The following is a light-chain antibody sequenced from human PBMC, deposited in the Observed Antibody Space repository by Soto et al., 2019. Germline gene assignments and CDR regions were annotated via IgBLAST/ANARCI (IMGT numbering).Light chain of an antibody. CDR2: DVD. CDR3: SAYTVSRTYV. V-gene: IGLV2-14*03. CDR1: SNDIGVSNY. Sequence: HSVLTQPASVSGSPGQSITVSCTGTSNDIGVSNYVSWYQQHPGKAPRLIIYDVDNRPSGVSARFSGSKSGNTASLTISGLQGEDEADYYCSAYTVSRTYVFGTGTKVTVL. J-gene: IGLJ1*01.